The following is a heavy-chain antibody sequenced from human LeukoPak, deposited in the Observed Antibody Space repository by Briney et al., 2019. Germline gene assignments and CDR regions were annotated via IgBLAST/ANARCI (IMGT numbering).Heavy chain of an antibody. CDR1: GGSISSYY. CDR3: ARIPTPVAIAAASLTNFDY. D-gene: IGHD6-13*01. CDR2: IYTSGST. V-gene: IGHV4-4*07. J-gene: IGHJ4*02. Sequence: PSETLSLTCTVSGGSISSYYWSWIRQPAGKGLEWIGRIYTSGSTNYNPSLKSRVTMSVDTSKNQFSLKLSSVTAADTAVYYCARIPTPVAIAAASLTNFDYWGQGTLVTVSS.